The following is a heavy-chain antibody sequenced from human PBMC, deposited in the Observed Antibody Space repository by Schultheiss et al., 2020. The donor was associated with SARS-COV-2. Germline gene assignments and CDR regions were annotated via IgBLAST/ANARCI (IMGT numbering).Heavy chain of an antibody. CDR2: IYYSGST. CDR3: ARVGDSRSYRYFNV. D-gene: IGHD3-22*01. CDR1: GGSISSGGYY. Sequence: LRLSCTVSGGSISSGGYYWSWIRQHPGKGLEWIGYIYYSGSTYYNPSLKSRVTISRDTSKNQLSLKLTAVTAADTAVYYCARVGDSRSYRYFNVWGQGTLVTVSS. V-gene: IGHV4-31*03. J-gene: IGHJ4*02.